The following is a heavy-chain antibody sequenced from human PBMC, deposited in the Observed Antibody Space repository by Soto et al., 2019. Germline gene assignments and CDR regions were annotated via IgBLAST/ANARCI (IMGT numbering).Heavy chain of an antibody. CDR3: AREVPYYYSSGYFSHFYGMDV. D-gene: IGHD3-22*01. CDR2: TYYRSKWYN. CDR1: GDSVSRNRAA. Sequence: PSQTLSLTCAVSGDSVSRNRAAWNWIRQSPSRGLECLGRTYYRSKWYNDYAVYVKSRISLTPDTSKNQFSLQLNSVTPEDTAVYYCAREVPYYYSSGYFSHFYGMDVSGQGTTVTVSS. J-gene: IGHJ6*02. V-gene: IGHV6-1*01.